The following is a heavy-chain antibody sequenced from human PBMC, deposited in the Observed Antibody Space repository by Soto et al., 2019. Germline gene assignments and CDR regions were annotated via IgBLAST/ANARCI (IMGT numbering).Heavy chain of an antibody. V-gene: IGHV3-30-3*01. D-gene: IGHD2-15*01. J-gene: IGHJ5*02. CDR3: ARDDGYCSGGSCHNWFDP. Sequence: QVQLVESGGGVVQPGRSLRLSCAASGFTFSSYAMHWVRQAPGKGLEWVAVISYDGSNKYYADSVKGRFTISRDNSMNTLYLQMNSLRAEDTAVYYCARDDGYCSGGSCHNWFDPWGQGTLVTVSS. CDR2: ISYDGSNK. CDR1: GFTFSSYA.